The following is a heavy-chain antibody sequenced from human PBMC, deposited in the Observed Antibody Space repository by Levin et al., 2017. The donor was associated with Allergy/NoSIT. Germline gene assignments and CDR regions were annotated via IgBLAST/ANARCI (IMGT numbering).Heavy chain of an antibody. CDR1: GFTFSSYS. CDR2: ISSSSSTI. Sequence: GESLKISCAASGFTFSSYSMNWVRQAPGKGLEWVSYISSSSSTIYYADSVKGRFTISRDNAKNSLYLQMNSLRAEDTAVYYCANGGAAAGWYFDYWGQGTLVTVSS. D-gene: IGHD6-13*01. J-gene: IGHJ4*02. CDR3: ANGGAAAGWYFDY. V-gene: IGHV3-48*01.